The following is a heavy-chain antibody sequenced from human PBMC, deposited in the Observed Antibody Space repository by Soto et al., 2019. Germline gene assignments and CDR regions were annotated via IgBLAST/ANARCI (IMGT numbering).Heavy chain of an antibody. CDR2: INHSGST. CDR3: ARDKITGLFDY. D-gene: IGHD2-8*02. J-gene: IGHJ4*02. CDR1: GGSFGGYY. V-gene: IGHV4-34*01. Sequence: SDTLSLTCAVYGGSFGGYYWTWIRQPPGTGLEWIGEINHSGSTNYNPSLKSRVTISVDTSKNQFSLKLTSVTAADTAAYYCARDKITGLFDYWGQGTVVTVSS.